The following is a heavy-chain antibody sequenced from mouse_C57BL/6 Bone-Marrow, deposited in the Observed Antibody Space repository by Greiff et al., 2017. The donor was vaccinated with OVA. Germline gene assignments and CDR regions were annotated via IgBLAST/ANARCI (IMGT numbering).Heavy chain of an antibody. J-gene: IGHJ2*01. CDR1: GSTFTSYW. CDR2: IDPSDSYT. CDR3: ARGGYYGRPYCDY. D-gene: IGHD1-1*01. V-gene: IGHV1-50*01. Sequence: VQLQQPGAELVKPGASVKLSCKASGSTFTSYWMPWVKQRPGQGLEWIGEIDPSDSYTNYNQKFKDKATLTVDTSSSTAYMQLSRLTSEDSAVYYGARGGYYGRPYCDYWGQGTTVTVSS.